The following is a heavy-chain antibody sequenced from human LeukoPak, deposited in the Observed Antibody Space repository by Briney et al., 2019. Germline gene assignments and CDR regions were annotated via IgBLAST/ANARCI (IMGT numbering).Heavy chain of an antibody. Sequence: GGSLRLSCAASGFTFSSYGMHWVRQAPGKGLEWVAVIWYDGSNKYYADSVKGRFTISRDNAKNSLYLQMNSLRAEDTAVYYCARRGSYNDYWGQGTLVTVSS. CDR3: ARRGSYNDY. CDR2: IWYDGSNK. CDR1: GFTFSSYG. D-gene: IGHD3-16*01. V-gene: IGHV3-33*01. J-gene: IGHJ4*02.